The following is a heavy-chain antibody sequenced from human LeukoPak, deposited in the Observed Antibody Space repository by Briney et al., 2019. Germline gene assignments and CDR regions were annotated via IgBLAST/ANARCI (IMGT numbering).Heavy chain of an antibody. V-gene: IGHV4-4*07. CDR1: GGSISSYY. CDR3: ARVGYSSGWYNWFDP. J-gene: IGHJ5*02. CDR2: IYTSGST. D-gene: IGHD6-19*01. Sequence: PSETLCLTCTVSGGSISSYYWSWIRQPAGKGLEWIGRIYTSGSTNYNPSLKSRVTMSVDTSKNQFSLKLSSVTAADTAVYYCARVGYSSGWYNWFDPWGQGTLVTVSS.